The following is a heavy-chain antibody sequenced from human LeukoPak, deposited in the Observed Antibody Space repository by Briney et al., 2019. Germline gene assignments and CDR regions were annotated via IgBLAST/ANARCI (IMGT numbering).Heavy chain of an antibody. J-gene: IGHJ4*02. V-gene: IGHV3-23*01. CDR3: AKDGPGNGWPDLDY. Sequence: PGGSLRLSCVASGFPFRSYAMSWVRQAPGKGLEWVSSIGGSGGSTYSVDSVKGRFTISRDTSKSTLFLQMNNLRAEDTAVYYCAKDGPGNGWPDLDYWGQGTLVTVSS. CDR2: IGGSGGST. CDR1: GFPFRSYA. D-gene: IGHD6-19*01.